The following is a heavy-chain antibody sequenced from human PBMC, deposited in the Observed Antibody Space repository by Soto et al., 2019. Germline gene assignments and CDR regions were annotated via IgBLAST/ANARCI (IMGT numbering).Heavy chain of an antibody. CDR3: VAREIAAAGKMRGDYYYYGMDV. J-gene: IGHJ6*02. V-gene: IGHV4-4*02. CDR1: GGSISSSNW. D-gene: IGHD6-13*01. Sequence: SETLSLTCAVSGGSISSSNWWSWVRQPPGKGLEWIGEIYHSGSTNYNPSLKSRVTISVDKSKNQFSLKLSSVTAADTAVYYCVAREIAAAGKMRGDYYYYGMDVWGQGTKVTVSS. CDR2: IYHSGST.